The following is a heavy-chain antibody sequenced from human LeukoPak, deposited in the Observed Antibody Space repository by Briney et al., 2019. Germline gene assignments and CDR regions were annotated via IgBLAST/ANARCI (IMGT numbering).Heavy chain of an antibody. CDR2: IIPIFGTA. D-gene: IGHD1-26*01. J-gene: IGHJ5*02. CDR1: GGTFSSYA. V-gene: IGHV1-69*13. Sequence: ASVKVSCKASGGTFSSYAISWVRQAPGQGLEWMGGIIPIFGTANYAQKFQGRVAITADESTSYMELSSLRSEDTAVYYCARATRSGPHHYNWFDPWGQGTLVTVSS. CDR3: ARATRSGPHHYNWFDP.